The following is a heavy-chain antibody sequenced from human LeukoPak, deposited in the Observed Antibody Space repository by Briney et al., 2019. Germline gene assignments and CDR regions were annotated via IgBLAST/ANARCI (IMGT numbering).Heavy chain of an antibody. V-gene: IGHV1-69*05. J-gene: IGHJ4*02. CDR2: IIPIFGTA. D-gene: IGHD5-18*01. CDR1: GGTFSSYA. Sequence: SVKVSCKASGGTFSSYAISWVRQAPGQGLEWMGRIIPIFGTANYAQKFQGRVTITTDESTSTAYMELSSQRSEDTAVYYCAREVYSYGYARFDYWGQGTLVTVSS. CDR3: AREVYSYGYARFDY.